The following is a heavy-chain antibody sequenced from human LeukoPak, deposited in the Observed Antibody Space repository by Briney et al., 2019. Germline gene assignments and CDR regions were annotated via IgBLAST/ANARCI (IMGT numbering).Heavy chain of an antibody. J-gene: IGHJ6*03. Sequence: GGSLRLSCAASGFTFSSYSMNWVRQAPGKGLEWVSYISSSSSTIYYADSVKGRFTISRDNAKNSLYLQMNSLRAEDTAVYHCATYSSSSLYYYYMDVWGKGTTVTVSS. CDR1: GFTFSSYS. V-gene: IGHV3-48*01. CDR3: ATYSSSSLYYYYMDV. D-gene: IGHD6-6*01. CDR2: ISSSSSTI.